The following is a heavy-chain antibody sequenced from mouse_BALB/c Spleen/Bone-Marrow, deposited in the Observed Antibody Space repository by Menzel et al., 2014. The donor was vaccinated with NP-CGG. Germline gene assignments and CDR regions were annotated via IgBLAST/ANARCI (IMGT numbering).Heavy chain of an antibody. V-gene: IGHV1-69*02. D-gene: IGHD1-1*01. CDR1: GYTFTSYW. CDR3: TRSYGSSYEYYFDY. J-gene: IGHJ2*01. CDR2: IYPSDSYT. Sequence: VQLQQSGAELVRPGASVKLSCKASGYTFTSYWINWMKQRPGQGLEWIGNIYPSDSYTNYNQKFKDRATLTVDKSSSTAYMQLSSPTSEDSAVYYFTRSYGSSYEYYFDYWGQGTTLTVSS.